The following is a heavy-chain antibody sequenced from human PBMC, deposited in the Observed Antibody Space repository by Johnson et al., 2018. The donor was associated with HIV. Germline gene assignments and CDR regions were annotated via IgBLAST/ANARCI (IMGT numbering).Heavy chain of an antibody. J-gene: IGHJ3*02. CDR2: ISGSGGST. D-gene: IGHD6-13*01. Sequence: EQLVESGGGLVQPGGSLRLSCAASGFTFEDNGMSWVRQVPGKGLEWVSAISGSGGSTYYADSVKGRFTISRDNSKNTLYLQMNSLRAEDTAVYYCAKDQWSSSWTNDAFDIWGQGTMVTVSS. CDR1: GFTFEDNG. CDR3: AKDQWSSSWTNDAFDI. V-gene: IGHV3-23*04.